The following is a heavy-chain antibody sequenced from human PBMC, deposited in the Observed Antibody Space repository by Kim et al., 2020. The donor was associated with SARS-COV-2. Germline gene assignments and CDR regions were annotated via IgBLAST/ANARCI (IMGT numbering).Heavy chain of an antibody. Sequence: GGSLRLSCAASGFTVGSDYMSWVRQAPGKGLEWVSVIYGGGGTYYADSVEGRFTISRDNSKNKLYLQRNSLRAEDTAVYYCARGEGVNDFYGMDVWGQGTTVTVS. CDR1: GFTVGSDY. CDR3: ARGEGVNDFYGMDV. D-gene: IGHD1-26*01. CDR2: IYGGGGT. J-gene: IGHJ6*02. V-gene: IGHV3-53*01.